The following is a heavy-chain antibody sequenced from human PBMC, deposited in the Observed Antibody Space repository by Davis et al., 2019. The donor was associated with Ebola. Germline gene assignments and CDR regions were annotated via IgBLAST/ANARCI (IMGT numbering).Heavy chain of an antibody. J-gene: IGHJ5*02. D-gene: IGHD3-10*01. V-gene: IGHV4-59*08. CDR2: IYYSGST. CDR3: ARFNLWFGELLSNWFDP. Sequence: MPGGSLRLSCTVSGGSISSYYWSWIRQPPGKGLEWIGYIYYSGSTNYNPSLKSRVTISVDTSKNQFSLKLSSVTAADTAVYYCARFNLWFGELLSNWFDPWGQGTLVTVSS. CDR1: GGSISSYY.